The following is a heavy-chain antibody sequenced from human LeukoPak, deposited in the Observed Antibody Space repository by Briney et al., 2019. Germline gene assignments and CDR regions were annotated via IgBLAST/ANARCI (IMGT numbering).Heavy chain of an antibody. D-gene: IGHD3-9*01. Sequence: SETLSLTCTVSGGSISSSSYYWGWIRQPPGKGLEWIGSIYYSGSTYYNPSLKSRVTISVDTSKNQFSLKLSSVTAAGTAVYYCARALDFDWLLNAFDIWGQGTMVTVSS. CDR2: IYYSGST. CDR1: GGSISSSSYY. CDR3: ARALDFDWLLNAFDI. J-gene: IGHJ3*02. V-gene: IGHV4-39*07.